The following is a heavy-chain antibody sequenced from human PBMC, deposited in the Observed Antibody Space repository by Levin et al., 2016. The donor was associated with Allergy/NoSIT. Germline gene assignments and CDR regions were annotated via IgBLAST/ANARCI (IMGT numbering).Heavy chain of an antibody. CDR3: VRDSRFHFGSWYVLDI. CDR1: GFTFSSHW. V-gene: IGHV3-7*05. CDR2: INQDEGEK. J-gene: IGHJ3*02. D-gene: IGHD6-13*01. Sequence: GESLKISCVASGFTFSSHWMSWIRQAPGKGLEWVANINQDEGEKYYVDSVKGRFTISRDNAKNSLYLQVNSLRAEDTAVYYCVRDSRFHFGSWYVLDIWGQGTMVTVSS.